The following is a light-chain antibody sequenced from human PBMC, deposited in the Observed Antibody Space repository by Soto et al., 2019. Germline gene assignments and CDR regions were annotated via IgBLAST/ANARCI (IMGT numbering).Light chain of an antibody. J-gene: IGKJ5*01. CDR3: QQYNSYSIT. V-gene: IGKV1-5*01. Sequence: DIPMTQSPSTLSASVGDRVTITCRASQSISSWLAWYQQKPGKAPKLLIYDASSLESGVPSRFSGSGSGTEFTVTISSLQPDDFATYFCQQYNSYSITFGQGTRLAIK. CDR1: QSISSW. CDR2: DAS.